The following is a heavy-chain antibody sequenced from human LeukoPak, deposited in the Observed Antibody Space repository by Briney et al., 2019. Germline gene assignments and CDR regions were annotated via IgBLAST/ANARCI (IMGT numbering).Heavy chain of an antibody. CDR2: IHPNSGGA. D-gene: IGHD2-2*02. Sequence: GASVKVSCKASGYSFIGYYIHWVRQAPGQGLEWMGWIHPNSGGANYAQKFQGRVTMTRDTSISTAYLELSRLTSDDTAVYYCARGLLYSPMDVWGQGTTVTVSS. CDR1: GYSFIGYY. V-gene: IGHV1-2*02. CDR3: ARGLLYSPMDV. J-gene: IGHJ6*02.